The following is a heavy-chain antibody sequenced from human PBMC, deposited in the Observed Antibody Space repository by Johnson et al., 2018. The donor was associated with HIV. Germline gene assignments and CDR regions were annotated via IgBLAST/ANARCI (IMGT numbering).Heavy chain of an antibody. V-gene: IGHV3-30*18. J-gene: IGHJ3*02. D-gene: IGHD3-16*01. CDR2: VSYDGSNK. CDR3: AKCIWGSSLIDVFDM. Sequence: QVQLVESGGGVVQPGRSLRLSCAASGFLFSRYAMHWVRQAPGKGLEWVAVVSYDGSNKYYADSVKGRFSISRDNSKNTLYLQMNSLRAEDTAIYYCAKCIWGSSLIDVFDMWGQGTMVTVSS. CDR1: GFLFSRYA.